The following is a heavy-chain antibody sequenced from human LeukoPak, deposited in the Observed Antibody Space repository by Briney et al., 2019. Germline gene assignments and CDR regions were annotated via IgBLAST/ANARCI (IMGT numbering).Heavy chain of an antibody. J-gene: IGHJ4*02. V-gene: IGHV3-7*01. D-gene: IGHD1-26*01. Sequence: PGGSLRLSCAASGFTFSSYWMSWVRQAPGKGLEWVAHIKQDGSEKYYVDSVKGRFTISRDNAKNSLYLQMNSLRAEDTAVYYCARDFVPSGSYYYYFDYWGQGTLVTVSS. CDR2: IKQDGSEK. CDR3: ARDFVPSGSYYYYFDY. CDR1: GFTFSSYW.